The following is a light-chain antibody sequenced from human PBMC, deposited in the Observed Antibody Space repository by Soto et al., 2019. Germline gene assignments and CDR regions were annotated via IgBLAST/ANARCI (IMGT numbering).Light chain of an antibody. CDR3: QQYNSYST. V-gene: IGKV1-5*01. CDR1: QSISTW. Sequence: DIQMTQSPSTLSASVGDRVTITCRASQSISTWLAWYQQKPGKAPKLLIYDASSLESGVPSRLSGSGSGTEFTLTISSLQPEDFASNYCQQYNSYSTFGQGTKVDIK. CDR2: DAS. J-gene: IGKJ1*01.